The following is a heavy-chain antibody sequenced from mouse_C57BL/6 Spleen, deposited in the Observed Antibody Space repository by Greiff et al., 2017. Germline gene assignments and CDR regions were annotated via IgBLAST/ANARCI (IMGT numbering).Heavy chain of an antibody. CDR3: ARMDYYGSSWFAY. CDR1: GFSLSTFGMG. CDR2: LWWDDDK. Sequence: QVTLKESGPGILQPSQTLRLTCSFSGFSLSTFGMGVGWIRQPSGKGLEWLAHLWWDDDKYYNPALKSRLTISKDTSKNQVFLKIANVDTADTATYYCARMDYYGSSWFAYWGQGTLVTVSA. V-gene: IGHV8-8*01. D-gene: IGHD1-1*01. J-gene: IGHJ3*01.